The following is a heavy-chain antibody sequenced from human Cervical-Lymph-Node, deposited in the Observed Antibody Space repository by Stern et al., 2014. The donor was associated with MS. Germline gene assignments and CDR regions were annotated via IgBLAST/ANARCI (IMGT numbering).Heavy chain of an antibody. CDR1: GFTFSGYT. D-gene: IGHD4-23*01. CDR2: VISICRYI. V-gene: IGHV3-21*01. CDR3: ARGKDGRWAH. J-gene: IGHJ1*01. Sequence: EVHLVESGGGLVKPGGSLRLSCTGSGFTFSGYTMNWVRQAPGTGLELGSSVISICRYIYYYDSLTGRLPNSRGNVTSARCLNKDSLRVEDTAVYFCARGKDGRWAHWGQGTLVTVSS.